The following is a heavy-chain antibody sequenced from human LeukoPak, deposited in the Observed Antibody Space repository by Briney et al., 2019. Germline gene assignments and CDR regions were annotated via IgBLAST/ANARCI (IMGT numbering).Heavy chain of an antibody. CDR2: IYPGDSDT. Sequence: GESLKISCKGSGYSFTSYWIGWVRQMPGKGLEWMGIIYPGDSDTRYSPSFQGQVTISADKSISTAYLQWSSLKASDTAMYYSARLPTVTTFRSYYYYGMDVWGQGTTVTVSS. CDR1: GYSFTSYW. CDR3: ARLPTVTTFRSYYYYGMDV. J-gene: IGHJ6*02. V-gene: IGHV5-51*01. D-gene: IGHD4-17*01.